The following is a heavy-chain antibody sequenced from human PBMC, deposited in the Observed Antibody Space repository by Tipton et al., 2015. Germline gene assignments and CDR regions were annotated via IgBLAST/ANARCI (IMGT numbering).Heavy chain of an antibody. D-gene: IGHD2-21*02. Sequence: SLRLSCAASGFTFSIYSMNWVRQAPGKGLEWVSYISSSSSNIYYADSVKGRLTISRDNAKNSLYLQMNSLRDEDTAVYYCARDTYCGGDCKAHFDYWGQGTLVTVSS. J-gene: IGHJ4*02. CDR3: ARDTYCGGDCKAHFDY. V-gene: IGHV3-48*02. CDR1: GFTFSIYS. CDR2: ISSSSSNI.